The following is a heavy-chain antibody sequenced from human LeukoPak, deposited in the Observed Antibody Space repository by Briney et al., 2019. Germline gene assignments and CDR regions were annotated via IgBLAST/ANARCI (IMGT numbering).Heavy chain of an antibody. CDR3: ARGFRNYEFDY. J-gene: IGHJ4*02. CDR2: IYYSGST. D-gene: IGHD1-7*01. CDR1: GGSISSYY. Sequence: PSETLSLTCTVSGGSISSYYWSWIRQPPGKGLEWIGYIYYSGSTNYNPSLKSRVTISVDTSKNQFSLKLSSVTAADTAVYYCARGFRNYEFDYWGQGTLVTVSS. V-gene: IGHV4-59*01.